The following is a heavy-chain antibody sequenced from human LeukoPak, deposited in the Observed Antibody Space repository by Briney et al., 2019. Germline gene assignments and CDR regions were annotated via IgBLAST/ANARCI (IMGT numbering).Heavy chain of an antibody. J-gene: IGHJ5*02. V-gene: IGHV4-34*01. CDR3: ARYCSGGSCYHNWFDP. D-gene: IGHD2-15*01. CDR2: INHIGST. Sequence: SDTHSLTCAVYGGSFSGYYWSWIRQPPGKGLEWIGEINHIGSTHYNHSLKSRVTISVDTSKNQFSLKLSSVTAADTAVYYCARYCSGGSCYHNWFDPWGQGTLVTV. CDR1: GGSFSGYY.